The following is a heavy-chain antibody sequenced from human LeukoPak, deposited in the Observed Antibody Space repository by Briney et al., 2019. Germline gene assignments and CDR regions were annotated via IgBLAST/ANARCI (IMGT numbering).Heavy chain of an antibody. D-gene: IGHD3-9*01. CDR2: IYSGGST. CDR1: VFTVSSNY. CDR3: ASELRYFDWLPTSYGMDV. Sequence: GGSLRLSCAASVFTVSSNYMSWVRQAPGKGLEWVSVIYSGGSTYYADSVKGRFTISRDNSKNTLYLQMNSLRAEDTAVYYCASELRYFDWLPTSYGMDVWGQGTTVTVSS. J-gene: IGHJ6*02. V-gene: IGHV3-53*01.